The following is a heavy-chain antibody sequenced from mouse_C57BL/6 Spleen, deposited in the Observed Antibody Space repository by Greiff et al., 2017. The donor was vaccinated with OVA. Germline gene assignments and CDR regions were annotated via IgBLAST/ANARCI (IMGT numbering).Heavy chain of an antibody. J-gene: IGHJ3*01. CDR1: GYAFSSYW. D-gene: IGHD1-1*01. Sequence: QVQLQQSGAELVKPGASVKISCKASGYAFSSYWMNWVKQRPGKGLEWIGQIYPGDGDTNYNGKFKGKATLTADTSSSTAYMQLSSLTSEDSAVYFCARSTTVVARGFAYWGQGTLVTVSA. CDR2: IYPGDGDT. V-gene: IGHV1-80*01. CDR3: ARSTTVVARGFAY.